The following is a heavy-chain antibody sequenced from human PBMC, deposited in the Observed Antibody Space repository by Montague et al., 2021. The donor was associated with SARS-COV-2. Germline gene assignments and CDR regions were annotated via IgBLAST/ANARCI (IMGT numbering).Heavy chain of an antibody. V-gene: IGHV3-11*03. CDR2: ISTRSTYT. Sequence: SLRLSCAASGFTFSDCYMTWIRQAPGKGLEWLSYISTRSTYTNYADSVKGRFTFSRDDAKNSLYLQMNSLRAEDTAVYYCASFTMVRGAPGYGMDVWGQGTTVTVSS. D-gene: IGHD3-10*01. CDR3: ASFTMVRGAPGYGMDV. CDR1: GFTFSDCY. J-gene: IGHJ6*02.